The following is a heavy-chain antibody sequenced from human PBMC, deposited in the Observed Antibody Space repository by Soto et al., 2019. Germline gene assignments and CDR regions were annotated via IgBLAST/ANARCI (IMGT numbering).Heavy chain of an antibody. Sequence: GGSLRLSCAASGFTFSSYGIHWVRQAPGKGLEWVALIWYEGSNEYYTDSVKGRFTISRDNSKSTLYLQMNGLRAEDTAVYYCARERGSVAAFDSWGQGTLVTVSS. J-gene: IGHJ4*02. CDR1: GFTFSSYG. V-gene: IGHV3-33*01. CDR2: IWYEGSNE. D-gene: IGHD6-6*01. CDR3: ARERGSVAAFDS.